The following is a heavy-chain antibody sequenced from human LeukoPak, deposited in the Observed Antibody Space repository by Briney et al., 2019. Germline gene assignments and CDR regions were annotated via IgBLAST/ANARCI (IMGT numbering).Heavy chain of an antibody. Sequence: SETLSLTCTVSGGSISSYYWSWIRQPPGKGLEWIGYIYYSGSTNYNPSLKSRVTISADTSKNQFSLKLSSVTAADTAVYYCARRAPYGASFDYWGQGTLVTVSS. CDR3: ARRAPYGASFDY. CDR2: IYYSGST. CDR1: GGSISSYY. V-gene: IGHV4-59*08. D-gene: IGHD4-17*01. J-gene: IGHJ4*02.